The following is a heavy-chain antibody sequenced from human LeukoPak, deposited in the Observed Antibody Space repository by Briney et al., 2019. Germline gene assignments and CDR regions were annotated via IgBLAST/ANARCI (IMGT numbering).Heavy chain of an antibody. CDR3: ARDRLAAAGPDWYFDL. D-gene: IGHD6-13*01. CDR2: INPNSGGT. Sequence: ASVKVSCKASGYTFTGYYMHWVRQAPGQGLEWMGWINPNSGGTNYAQKFQGWVTMTRDTSISTAYMELSRLRSDDTAVYYCARDRLAAAGPDWYFDLWGRGTLVTVSS. CDR1: GYTFTGYY. V-gene: IGHV1-2*04. J-gene: IGHJ2*01.